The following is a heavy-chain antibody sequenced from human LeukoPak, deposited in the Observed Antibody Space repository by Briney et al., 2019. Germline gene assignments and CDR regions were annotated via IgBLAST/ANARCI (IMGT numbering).Heavy chain of an antibody. CDR2: ISYDGSNK. Sequence: GGSLRLSCAASGFTFSSYAMHWVRQAPGKGLEWVAVISYDGSNKYYADSVKGRFTISRDNSKNTLYLQMNSLRAEDTAVYYCARDIITMVPGAMWFDPWGQGTLVTVSS. CDR3: ARDIITMVPGAMWFDP. D-gene: IGHD3-10*01. V-gene: IGHV3-30-3*01. J-gene: IGHJ5*02. CDR1: GFTFSSYA.